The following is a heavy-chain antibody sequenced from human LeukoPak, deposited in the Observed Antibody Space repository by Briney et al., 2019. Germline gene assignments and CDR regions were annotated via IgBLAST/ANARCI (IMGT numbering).Heavy chain of an antibody. CDR2: INHSGST. V-gene: IGHV4-34*01. CDR3: ASGPNDFSLDY. J-gene: IGHJ4*02. D-gene: IGHD1-1*01. CDR1: GGSFSGYY. Sequence: SETLSLTCAVYGGSFSGYYWSWIRQPPGKGLEWIGEINHSGSTNYNPSLKSRVTISVDTSKNQFSLKLSSVTAADSAVYCCASGPNDFSLDYWGQGTLVTVSS.